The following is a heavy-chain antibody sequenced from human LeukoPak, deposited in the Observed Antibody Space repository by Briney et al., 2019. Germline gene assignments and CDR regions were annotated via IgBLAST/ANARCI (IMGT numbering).Heavy chain of an antibody. D-gene: IGHD3-16*01. V-gene: IGHV3-9*01. CDR2: ISWNSGSI. CDR1: GFTFDDYA. J-gene: IGHJ4*02. Sequence: GGSLRLSCAASGFTFDDYAMHWVRQAPGKGLEWVSGISWNSGSIGHADSVKGRFTISRDNAKNSLYLQMNSLRAEDTALYYCTQLGSTGRFDYWGQGTLVTVSS. CDR3: TQLGSTGRFDY.